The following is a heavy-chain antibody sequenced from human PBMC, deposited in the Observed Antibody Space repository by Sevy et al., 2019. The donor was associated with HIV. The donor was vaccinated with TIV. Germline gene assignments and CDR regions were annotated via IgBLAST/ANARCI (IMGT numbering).Heavy chain of an antibody. CDR3: ARGVAAAGLNWFDP. J-gene: IGHJ5*02. V-gene: IGHV4-34*01. Sequence: SETLSLTCAVYGGSFSGYYWSWIRQPPGKGLEWIGEINHSGSTNYNPSLKSRVTISVDTSKNQFSLKLSSVTAADTAVYYCARGVAAAGLNWFDPWGQGTLVTVSS. D-gene: IGHD6-13*01. CDR1: GGSFSGYY. CDR2: INHSGST.